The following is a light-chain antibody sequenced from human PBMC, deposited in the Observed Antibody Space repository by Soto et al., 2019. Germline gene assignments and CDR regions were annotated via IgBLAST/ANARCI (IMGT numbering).Light chain of an antibody. J-gene: IGKJ3*01. CDR1: QGISNY. Sequence: DIQMTQSPSSLSASVGDRVTITCRASQGISNYLAWYQQKPGKVPKLLIYAASTLQSGVPSRFSGSGSGTDFTLTISSLQPEDVATYYCQKYNSARLFTVGPGTKVDIK. CDR2: AAS. CDR3: QKYNSARLFT. V-gene: IGKV1-27*01.